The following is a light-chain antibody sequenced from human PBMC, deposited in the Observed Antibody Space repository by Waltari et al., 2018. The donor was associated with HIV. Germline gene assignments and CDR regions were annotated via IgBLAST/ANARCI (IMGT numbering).Light chain of an antibody. CDR1: RSDLGRNY. V-gene: IGLV1-47*01. CDR2: RNN. CDR3: AAWDVSLRGAYV. J-gene: IGLJ1*01. Sequence: QSVLTQPPSASGTPGQRVTISCSGARSDLGRNYVYWYQQLPGTAPKLLIYRNNQRPSGVPDRFSASKSGTSASLAISGLRSEDEADYYCAAWDVSLRGAYVFGTGTKVAVL.